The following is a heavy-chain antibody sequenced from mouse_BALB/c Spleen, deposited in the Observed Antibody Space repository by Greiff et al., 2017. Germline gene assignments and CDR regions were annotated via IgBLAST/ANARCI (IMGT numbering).Heavy chain of an antibody. CDR3: ARSDYYGSSSFDY. Sequence: QVTLKVSGPGILQPSQTLSLSCSFSGFSLSTSGMGVSWIRQPSGKGLEWLAHIYWDDDKRYNPSLKSRLTISKDTSRNQVFLKITSVDTADTATYYCARSDYYGSSSFDYWGQGTTLTVSS. J-gene: IGHJ2*01. V-gene: IGHV8-12*01. D-gene: IGHD1-1*01. CDR2: IYWDDDK. CDR1: GFSLSTSGMG.